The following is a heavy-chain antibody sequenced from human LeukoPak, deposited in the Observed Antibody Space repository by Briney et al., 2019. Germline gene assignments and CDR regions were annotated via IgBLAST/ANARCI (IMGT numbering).Heavy chain of an antibody. D-gene: IGHD1-7*01. CDR2: ISDDGTNE. CDR3: ATNWNYRFDY. Sequence: QSGTSLRLSCAASGFTFSTYGMHWVRQAPGKGLEWVAVISDDGTNEYYVDSVKGRFTISRDNSKNTLHLQMNSLRDEDTAVYYCATNWNYRFDYWGQGTLVTVSS. CDR1: GFTFSTYG. J-gene: IGHJ4*02. V-gene: IGHV3-30*03.